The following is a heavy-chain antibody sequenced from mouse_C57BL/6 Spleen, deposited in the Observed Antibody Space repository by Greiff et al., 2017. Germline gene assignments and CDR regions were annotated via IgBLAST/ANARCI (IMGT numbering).Heavy chain of an antibody. D-gene: IGHD2-4*01. J-gene: IGHJ3*01. CDR3: ARTYYDYAGFAY. CDR1: GYTFTDHT. Sequence: VKLVESDAELVKPGASVKISCKVSGYTFTDHTIHWMKQRPEQGLEWIGYIYPRDGSTKYNEKFKGKATLTADKSSSTAYMQLNSLTSEDSAVYFCARTYYDYAGFAYWGQGTLVTVSA. V-gene: IGHV1-78*01. CDR2: IYPRDGST.